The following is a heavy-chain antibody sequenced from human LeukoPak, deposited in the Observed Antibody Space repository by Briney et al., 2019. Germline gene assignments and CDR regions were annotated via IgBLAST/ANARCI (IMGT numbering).Heavy chain of an antibody. V-gene: IGHV3-23*01. J-gene: IGHJ5*02. Sequence: DSVKGRFTISRDNSKTTLYLQMNSLRAEDTAVYYCAKDTIFGVVNPWGQGTLVTVSS. D-gene: IGHD3-3*01. CDR3: AKDTIFGVVNP.